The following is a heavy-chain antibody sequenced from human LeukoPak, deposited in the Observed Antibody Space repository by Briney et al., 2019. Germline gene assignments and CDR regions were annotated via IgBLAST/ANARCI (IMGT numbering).Heavy chain of an antibody. CDR1: GFTFSSYW. Sequence: GGSLRLSCAASGFTFSSYWMSWVRQAPGKGLEWVANIKQDGSGEYYVDSVKGRFTISRDNAKNSLYLQMNSLRAEDTAVYYCARDTTYYDFWSGYSNFDYWGQGTLVTVSS. V-gene: IGHV3-7*01. CDR3: ARDTTYYDFWSGYSNFDY. D-gene: IGHD3-3*01. J-gene: IGHJ4*02. CDR2: IKQDGSGE.